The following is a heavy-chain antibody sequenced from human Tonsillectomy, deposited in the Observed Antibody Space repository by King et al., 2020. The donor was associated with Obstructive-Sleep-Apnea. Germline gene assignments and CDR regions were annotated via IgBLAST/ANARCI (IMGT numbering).Heavy chain of an antibody. CDR3: ASRAGKYAMDV. J-gene: IGHJ6*02. Sequence: QLQESGPGLVKPSQTLSLTCTVSGGSISSGGYYWSWIRKHPGNGLEWIGYIYFSGSTYYNPSLKSRVTISVDTSKNQFSLKLSSVTAADTAVYYCASRAGKYAMDVWGQGTTVTVSS. CDR1: GGSISSGGYY. CDR2: IYFSGST. D-gene: IGHD3-10*01. V-gene: IGHV4-31*03.